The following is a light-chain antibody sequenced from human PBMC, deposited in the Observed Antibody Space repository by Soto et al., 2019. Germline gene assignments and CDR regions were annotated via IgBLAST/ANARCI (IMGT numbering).Light chain of an antibody. CDR1: SSNIGAGYD. CDR2: GNS. V-gene: IGLV1-40*01. CDR3: QYYDSSLSGPGGYV. Sequence: QSVLTQPPSVSGAPGQRVTISCTGSSSNIGAGYDVHWYQQLPGTAPKLLIYGNSNRPSGVPDRFSGSKSGTSASLAITGLQAEDEADYYCQYYDSSLSGPGGYVFGTGTKLTVL. J-gene: IGLJ1*01.